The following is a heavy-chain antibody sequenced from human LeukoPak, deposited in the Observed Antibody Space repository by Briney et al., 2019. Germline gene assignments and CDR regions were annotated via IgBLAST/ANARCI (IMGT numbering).Heavy chain of an antibody. J-gene: IGHJ4*02. CDR2: IRSKAYGGTT. V-gene: IGHV3-49*03. Sequence: GGSLRLSCTASGFTFGDYAMSWFRQAPGKGLEWVGFIRSKAYGGTTEYAASVKGRFTISRDNAKNSLYLQMNSLRAEDAAVYYCARDVNGDYEIDYWGQGTLVTVSS. CDR3: ARDVNGDYEIDY. CDR1: GFTFGDYA. D-gene: IGHD4-17*01.